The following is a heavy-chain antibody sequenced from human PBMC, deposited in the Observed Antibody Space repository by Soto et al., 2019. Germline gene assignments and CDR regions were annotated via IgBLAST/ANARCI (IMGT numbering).Heavy chain of an antibody. Sequence: QVQLVESGGGVVQPGRSLRLSCAASGFTFSSYGMHWVRQAPGKGLEWVAVIWNDGNNKYYADSVKGRFTISRDNSKNTPYLQMNSLRAEDTAVYYCARKGHCSGGSCYQYSYYGMDVWGQGTTVTVSS. CDR2: IWNDGNNK. D-gene: IGHD2-15*01. CDR1: GFTFSSYG. CDR3: ARKGHCSGGSCYQYSYYGMDV. V-gene: IGHV3-33*01. J-gene: IGHJ6*02.